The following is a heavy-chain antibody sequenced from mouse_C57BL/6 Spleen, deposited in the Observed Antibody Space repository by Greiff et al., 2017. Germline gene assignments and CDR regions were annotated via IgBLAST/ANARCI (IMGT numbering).Heavy chain of an antibody. CDR3: ALRYSNYDWFAY. Sequence: QVQLQQPGAELVRPGSSVKLSCKASGYTFTSYWMHWVKQRPIQGLEWIGNIDPSDSETPYNQKFKDKATLTVDKSSSTAYMQLSSLTSEDSAVYYCALRYSNYDWFAYWGQGTLVTVSA. D-gene: IGHD2-5*01. CDR2: IDPSDSET. CDR1: GYTFTSYW. V-gene: IGHV1-52*01. J-gene: IGHJ3*01.